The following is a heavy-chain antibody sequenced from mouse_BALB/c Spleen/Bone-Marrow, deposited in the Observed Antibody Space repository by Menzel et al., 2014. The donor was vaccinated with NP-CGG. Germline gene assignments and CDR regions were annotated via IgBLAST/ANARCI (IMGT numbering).Heavy chain of an antibody. Sequence: EVQRVESGGGLVKPGGSLKLSCAASGFTFSSYAMSWVRQTPEKRLEWVATISSGGSYTYYPDSVKGRFTISRDNAKSTLYLQMSSLRSEDTAMYYCARPPYYGSSEWYFDVWGAGTTVTVSS. D-gene: IGHD1-1*01. CDR3: ARPPYYGSSEWYFDV. J-gene: IGHJ1*01. V-gene: IGHV5-9-3*01. CDR1: GFTFSSYA. CDR2: ISSGGSYT.